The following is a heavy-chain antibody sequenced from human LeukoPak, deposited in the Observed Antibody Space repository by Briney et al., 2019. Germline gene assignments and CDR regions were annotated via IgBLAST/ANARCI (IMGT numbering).Heavy chain of an antibody. V-gene: IGHV3-66*02. D-gene: IGHD2-2*01. Sequence: PGGSLRLSCAASGFTVSSNYMSWVRQAPGKELEWVSVIYSGGSTYYADSVKGRFTISRDNSKNTLYLQMNSLRAEDTAVYYCARAVVVPAAMEGTFDYWGQGTLVTVSS. CDR3: ARAVVVPAAMEGTFDY. CDR1: GFTVSSNY. CDR2: IYSGGST. J-gene: IGHJ4*02.